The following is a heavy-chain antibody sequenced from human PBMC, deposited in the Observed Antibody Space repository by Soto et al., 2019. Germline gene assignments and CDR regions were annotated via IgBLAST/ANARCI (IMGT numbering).Heavy chain of an antibody. J-gene: IGHJ4*02. CDR3: ARGPYYYDSSGYYSDFDY. V-gene: IGHV4-34*01. CDR2: INHSGST. CDR1: GGSFSGYY. Sequence: QVQLQQWGAGLLKPSETLSLTCAVYGGSFSGYYWSWIRQPPGKGLEWIGEINHSGSTNYNPSLKSRVTISVDTSKNQFSLKLRSVTAADTAVYYCARGPYYYDSSGYYSDFDYWGQGTLVTVSS. D-gene: IGHD3-22*01.